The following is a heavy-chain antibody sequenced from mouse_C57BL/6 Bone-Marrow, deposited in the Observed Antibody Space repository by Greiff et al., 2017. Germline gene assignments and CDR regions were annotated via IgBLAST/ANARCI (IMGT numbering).Heavy chain of an antibody. CDR1: GYTFTSYW. CDR3: ARDDYQGGWFAY. V-gene: IGHV1-64*01. D-gene: IGHD2-4*01. CDR2: IHPNSGST. J-gene: IGHJ3*01. Sequence: VQLQQPGAELVKPGASVKLSCKASGYTFTSYWMHWVKQRPGQGLEWIGMIHPNSGSTNYNEKFKSKATLTVDKSSSTAYMQLSSLTSEDSAVYDCARDDYQGGWFAYWGQGTLVTVSA.